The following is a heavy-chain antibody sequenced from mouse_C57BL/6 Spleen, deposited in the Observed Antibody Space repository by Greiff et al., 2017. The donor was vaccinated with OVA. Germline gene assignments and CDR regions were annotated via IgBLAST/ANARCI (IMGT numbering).Heavy chain of an antibody. Sequence: QVQLQQPGAELVKPGASVKLSCKASGYTFTSYWMQWVKQRPGQGLEWIGEIDPSDSYTNYNQKFKGKATLTVDTSSSTAYMQLSSLTSEDSAVYYCARKGYGNYFYYVDYWGQGTTLTVSS. D-gene: IGHD2-1*01. V-gene: IGHV1-50*01. CDR3: ARKGYGNYFYYVDY. CDR1: GYTFTSYW. J-gene: IGHJ2*01. CDR2: IDPSDSYT.